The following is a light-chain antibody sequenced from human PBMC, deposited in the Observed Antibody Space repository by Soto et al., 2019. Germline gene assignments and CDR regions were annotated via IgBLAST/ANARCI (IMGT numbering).Light chain of an antibody. V-gene: IGKV3-20*01. CDR1: QSVSSSY. CDR3: QQYGSSGT. J-gene: IGKJ1*01. CDR2: GVS. Sequence: EIVLTQSPGTLSLSPGEGATLSCRASQSVSSSYIAWYQQRPGQTPSLLIYGVSTRATGIPDRFSGSGSGTHFTLTISRLEPEDFAVYYCQQYGSSGTFGQGTKVDIK.